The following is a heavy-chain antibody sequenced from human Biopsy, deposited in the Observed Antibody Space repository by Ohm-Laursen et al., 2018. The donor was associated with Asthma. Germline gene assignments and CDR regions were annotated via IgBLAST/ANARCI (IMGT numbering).Heavy chain of an antibody. J-gene: IGHJ4*02. V-gene: IGHV4-59*01. D-gene: IGHD2-15*01. CDR2: IHYSGST. CDR1: GVSIRSYY. CDR3: AGFCSGGNCPDH. Sequence: PPGTLSLTCTVSGVSIRSYYWTWIRQPPGKGLEWIGNIHYSGSTYSNPPLKSRVTISVDTSKKQISLRLSSVIAADTAVYYCAGFCSGGNCPDHWGQGTLVTVSS.